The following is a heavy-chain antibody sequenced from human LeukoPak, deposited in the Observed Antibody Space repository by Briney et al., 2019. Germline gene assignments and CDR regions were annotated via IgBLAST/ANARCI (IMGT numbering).Heavy chain of an antibody. J-gene: IGHJ5*02. D-gene: IGHD3-10*01. CDR2: IYYSGNT. V-gene: IGHV4-59*01. Sequence: SETLSLTCSVSGGSIRSYYWNWIRQSPGKGLEWIGYIYYSGNTNYNPSLKSRVTISVDTSKNQFSLKLSSVTAADTAVYYCAKNGGYYYGSGNWFDPWGQGTLVTVSS. CDR1: GGSIRSYY. CDR3: AKNGGYYYGSGNWFDP.